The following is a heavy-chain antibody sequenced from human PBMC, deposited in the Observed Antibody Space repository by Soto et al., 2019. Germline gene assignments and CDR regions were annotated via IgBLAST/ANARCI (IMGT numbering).Heavy chain of an antibody. D-gene: IGHD4-4*01. V-gene: IGHV6-1*01. Sequence: SQTLSLTCVISGDSVSSNSAAWNWIRQSPSRGLEWLGRTYYRSKWYNDYAVSVKSRITINPDTSKNQFSLQLNSVTPEDTAVYYCARAHSNYGANYCCYGMDVWGQGTTVTVSS. CDR2: TYYRSKWYN. J-gene: IGHJ6*02. CDR3: ARAHSNYGANYCCYGMDV. CDR1: GDSVSSNSAA.